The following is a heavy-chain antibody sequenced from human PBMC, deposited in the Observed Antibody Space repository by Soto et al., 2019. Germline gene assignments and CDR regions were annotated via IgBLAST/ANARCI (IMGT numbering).Heavy chain of an antibody. Sequence: QVQLVQSGAEVKKPGSSVKVSCKASGGTFSSYTISWVRQAPGQGLEWMGRIIPSLGIANYAQKFQGRVMITAVKSTRTAYMELSSLRSEDTAVYYCARGVRGVPYYYYGLDVCGQGTTVTVSS. CDR3: ARGVRGVPYYYYGLDV. J-gene: IGHJ6*02. CDR1: GGTFSSYT. D-gene: IGHD3-10*01. CDR2: IIPSLGIA. V-gene: IGHV1-69*02.